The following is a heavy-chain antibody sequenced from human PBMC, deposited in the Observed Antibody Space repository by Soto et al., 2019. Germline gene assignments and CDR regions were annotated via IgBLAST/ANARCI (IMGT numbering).Heavy chain of an antibody. CDR1: GGTFSSYA. V-gene: IGHV1-69*13. Sequence: SVKVSCKASGGTFSSYAISWVRQAPGQGLEWMGGIIPIFGTANYAQKFQGRVTITADESTSTAYMELSSLRSEDTAVYYCARDAVPFDGIWLAHDWGQGTVVTVSS. D-gene: IGHD3-9*01. CDR3: ARDAVPFDGIWLAHD. J-gene: IGHJ4*02. CDR2: IIPIFGTA.